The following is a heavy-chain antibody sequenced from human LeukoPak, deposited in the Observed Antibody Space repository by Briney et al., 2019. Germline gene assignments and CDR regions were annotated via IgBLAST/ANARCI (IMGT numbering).Heavy chain of an antibody. CDR2: IYTSGST. D-gene: IGHD2-2*01. J-gene: IGHJ5*02. Sequence: SETLSLTCTVSGGSISSYYWSWIRQPAGKGLEWIGRIYTSGSTNYNPSLKSRVTMSVDTSKNQFSLKLSSVTAADTAVYYCARDLHQLLLNWFDPWGQGTLVTVSS. V-gene: IGHV4-4*07. CDR1: GGSISSYY. CDR3: ARDLHQLLLNWFDP.